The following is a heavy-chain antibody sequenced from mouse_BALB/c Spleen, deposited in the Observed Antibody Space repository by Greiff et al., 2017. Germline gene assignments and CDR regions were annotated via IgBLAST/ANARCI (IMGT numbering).Heavy chain of an antibody. CDR1: GYTFTNYW. D-gene: IGHD2-4*01. CDR2: IYPGGGYT. V-gene: IGHV1-63*02. Sequence: QVQLQQSGAELVRPGTSVKMSCKAAGYTFTNYWIGWVKQRPGHGLEWIGDIYPGGGYTNYNEKFKGKATLTADTSSSTAYMQLSSLTSEDSAIYYCARRGGGVMITTREIYAMDYWGQGTSVTVSS. J-gene: IGHJ4*01. CDR3: ARRGGGVMITTREIYAMDY.